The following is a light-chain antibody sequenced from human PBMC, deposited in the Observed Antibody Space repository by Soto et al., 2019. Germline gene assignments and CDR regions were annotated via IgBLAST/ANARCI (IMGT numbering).Light chain of an antibody. CDR1: SSNIGAGYE. Sequence: QSVLTQPPSVSAAPGQRVTISCTGSSSNIGAGYEAHWYQQVPGTAPKLLIYENNNRPSGVPDRFSGSKSGTSASLAITGLQAEDEAEDSCQSYDSSLSGYVLGTGTKVTVL. CDR3: QSYDSSLSGYV. J-gene: IGLJ1*01. CDR2: ENN. V-gene: IGLV1-40*01.